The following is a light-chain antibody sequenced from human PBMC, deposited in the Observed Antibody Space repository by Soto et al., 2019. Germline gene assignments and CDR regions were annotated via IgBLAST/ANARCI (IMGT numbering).Light chain of an antibody. J-gene: IGKJ1*01. CDR2: DAS. V-gene: IGKV1-33*01. CDR3: QQYDNLPRT. Sequence: DLQMTQSRCCLCPSXGHRVTITXXASQDISNYLNWYQQKPGKAPKLLIYDASNLETGVPSRFSGSGSGTDFTFTISSLQPEDIATYYCQQYDNLPRTFGQGTKVDI. CDR1: QDISNY.